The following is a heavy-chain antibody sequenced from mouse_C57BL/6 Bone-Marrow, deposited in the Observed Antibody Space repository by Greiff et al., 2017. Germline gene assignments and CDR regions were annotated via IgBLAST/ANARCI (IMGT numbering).Heavy chain of an antibody. CDR2: IYPGGGYT. Sequence: VQLQQSGAELVRPGTSVKMSCKASGYTFTNYWIGWAKQRPGHGLEWIGDIYPGGGYTNYNEKFKGKATLTADKSSSTAYMQVSSLTSEDSAIYYCALTMVTSWFAYWGQGTLVTVSA. CDR3: ALTMVTSWFAY. J-gene: IGHJ3*01. V-gene: IGHV1-63*01. CDR1: GYTFTNYW. D-gene: IGHD2-2*01.